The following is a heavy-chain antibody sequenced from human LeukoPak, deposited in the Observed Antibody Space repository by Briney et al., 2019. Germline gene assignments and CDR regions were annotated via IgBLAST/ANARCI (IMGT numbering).Heavy chain of an antibody. CDR1: GYTFTGYY. Sequence: ASVKVSCKASGYTFTGYYMHWVRQAPGQGLEWMGWINPNSGGTNYAQKFQGRVTMTRDTSISTAYMELSSLRSEDTAVYYCATTRGGSYPDAFDIWGQGTMVTVSS. D-gene: IGHD1-26*01. CDR3: ATTRGGSYPDAFDI. V-gene: IGHV1-2*02. J-gene: IGHJ3*02. CDR2: INPNSGGT.